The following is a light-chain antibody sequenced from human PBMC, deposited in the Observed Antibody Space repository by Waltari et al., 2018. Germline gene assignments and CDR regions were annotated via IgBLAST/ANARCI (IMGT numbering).Light chain of an antibody. CDR2: GAY. V-gene: IGKV3-20*01. J-gene: IGKJ1*01. Sequence: IVLTQSPGTLSLSPGERATLSCRASQLVNTYLAWYQQKPGQAPRLLFYGAYTRAAGIPDRFSGSGFGTDFSLTISRLEAEDFAVYYCQHHVRLPATFGQGTKVEIK. CDR3: QHHVRLPAT. CDR1: QLVNTY.